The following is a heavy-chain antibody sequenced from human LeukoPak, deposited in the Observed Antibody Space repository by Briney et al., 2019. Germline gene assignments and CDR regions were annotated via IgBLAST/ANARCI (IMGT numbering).Heavy chain of an antibody. CDR2: IYSSGST. Sequence: PSETLSLTCTVSGGSISSGSFYWSWIRQSAGKGLEWIGRIYSSGSTNYNPFLKSRVTISLDTSKNQFSLSLTSVTAADTAVYYCARERKYYNYYVDVWGKGTTVTISS. V-gene: IGHV4-61*02. CDR3: ARERKYYNYYVDV. CDR1: GGSISSGSFY. J-gene: IGHJ6*03.